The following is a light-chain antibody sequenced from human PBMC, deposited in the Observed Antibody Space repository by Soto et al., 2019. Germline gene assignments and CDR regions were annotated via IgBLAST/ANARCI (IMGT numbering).Light chain of an antibody. CDR1: NIGSKT. CDR2: YDS. J-gene: IGLJ2*01. V-gene: IGLV3-21*04. Sequence: SYELTQPPSVSVAPGQTARITCGGNNIGSKTVHWYQQKAGQAPVLVIHYDSGRPSGIPERFSGSNSGSTATLTISGVEAGDEADYYCQVWDFSSAQMQFGEGTKLTVL. CDR3: QVWDFSSAQMQ.